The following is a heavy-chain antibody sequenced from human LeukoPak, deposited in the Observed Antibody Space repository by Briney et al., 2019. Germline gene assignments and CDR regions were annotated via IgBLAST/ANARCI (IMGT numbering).Heavy chain of an antibody. CDR1: GFTFSSYG. Sequence: GGSLRLSCAASGFTFSSYGMHWVRQAPGKGLEWVAVVWYDGSNKYYADSVKGRFTISRDNSKNTLYLQMNSLRAEDTAVYYCARPKTDLKGELSSPLDYWGQGTLVTVSS. J-gene: IGHJ4*02. D-gene: IGHD3-16*02. CDR2: VWYDGSNK. V-gene: IGHV3-33*01. CDR3: ARPKTDLKGELSSPLDY.